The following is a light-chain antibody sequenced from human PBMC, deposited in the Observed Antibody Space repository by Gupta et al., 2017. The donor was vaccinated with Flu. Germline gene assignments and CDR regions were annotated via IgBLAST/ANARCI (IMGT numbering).Light chain of an antibody. CDR3: QAWDSSTVV. Sequence: SYELTQPPPVSVSPGQTASITCSGDKLGDKYACWYQQKPGQSPVLVIYQDSKRPSGIPERFSGSNSGNTATLTISGTQARDEADYYWQAWDSSTVVFGGGTKLTV. CDR2: QDS. CDR1: KLGDKY. V-gene: IGLV3-1*01. J-gene: IGLJ2*01.